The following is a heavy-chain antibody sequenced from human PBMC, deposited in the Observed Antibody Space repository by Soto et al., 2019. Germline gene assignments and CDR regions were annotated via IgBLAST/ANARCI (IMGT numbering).Heavy chain of an antibody. V-gene: IGHV3-30-3*01. D-gene: IGHD6-19*01. CDR3: ASLAVAGTGYYYYGMDV. J-gene: IGHJ6*02. CDR2: ISYDGSNK. Sequence: QVQLVESGGGVVQPGRSLRLSCAASGFTFSSYAMHWVRQAPGKGLEWVAVISYDGSNKYYADSVKGRFTISRDNSKNTLYLQMSSLRAEDTAVYYCASLAVAGTGYYYYGMDVWGQGTTVTVSS. CDR1: GFTFSSYA.